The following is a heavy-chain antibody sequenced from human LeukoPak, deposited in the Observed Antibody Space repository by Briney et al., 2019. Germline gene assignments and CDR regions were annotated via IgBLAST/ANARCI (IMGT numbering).Heavy chain of an antibody. J-gene: IGHJ3*02. V-gene: IGHV3-30*02. CDR1: GFTFRSYG. CDR2: IRYDGSNK. CDR3: AKDHIKGDI. Sequence: GGSLRLSCAVCGFTFRSYGMQWVRQARGKGVEGVAFIRYDGSNKYYADSFKGRFTISRDNSKNTLYLQMNSLRAEDTAVYYCAKDHIKGDIWGQGTIVTVSS.